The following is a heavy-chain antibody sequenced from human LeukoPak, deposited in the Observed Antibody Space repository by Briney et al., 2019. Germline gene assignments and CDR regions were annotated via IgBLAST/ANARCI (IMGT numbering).Heavy chain of an antibody. J-gene: IGHJ5*02. CDR2: INPNSGGT. CDR1: GYAFTIYH. Sequence: ASVKVSCKASGYAFTIYHIHWVRQAPGQGLEWMGWINPNSGGTNYAQKFQGRVIMTRDTSISTAYMELSRLRSDDTAVYYCARGSSYNWFDPWGQGTLVTVSS. CDR3: ARGSSYNWFDP. V-gene: IGHV1-2*02.